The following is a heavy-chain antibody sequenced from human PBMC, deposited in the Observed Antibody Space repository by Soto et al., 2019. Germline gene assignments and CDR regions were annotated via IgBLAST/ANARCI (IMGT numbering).Heavy chain of an antibody. CDR2: IYYSGST. D-gene: IGHD3-3*01. Sequence: QLQLQESGPGLVKPSETLSLTCTVSGGSISSSSYYWGWIRQPPGKGLEWIGSIYYSGSTDYNPTLKSRVTISVDTSKIQFSLKLSSVTAADTAVFYCARTYYDFWSGQRYDAFDIWGQGTMVTVSS. CDR1: GGSISSSSYY. V-gene: IGHV4-39*01. J-gene: IGHJ3*02. CDR3: ARTYYDFWSGQRYDAFDI.